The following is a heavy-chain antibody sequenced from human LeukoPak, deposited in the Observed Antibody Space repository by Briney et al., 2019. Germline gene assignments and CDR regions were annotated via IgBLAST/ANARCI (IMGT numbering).Heavy chain of an antibody. D-gene: IGHD2-8*01. J-gene: IGHJ4*02. CDR1: GGSISSSSYY. CDR3: AKGLFGYCPTDTCSV. Sequence: SETLSLTCTVSGGSISSSSYYWGWIRQPPGKGLEWIGSIYYSGSTYYNPSLKSRVTISVDTSKNQFSLKLSSVTAADTAVYYCAKGLFGYCPTDTCSVWGQGTLVTVSS. V-gene: IGHV4-39*01. CDR2: IYYSGST.